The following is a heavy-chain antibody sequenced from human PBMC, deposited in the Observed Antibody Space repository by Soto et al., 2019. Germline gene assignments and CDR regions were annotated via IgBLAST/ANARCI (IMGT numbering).Heavy chain of an antibody. D-gene: IGHD3-3*01. J-gene: IGHJ6*02. CDR2: INSDGSST. Sequence: LRLSCAASGFTFSSYWMHWVRQAPGEVLVWVSRINSDGSSTSYADSVKGRFTISRDNAKNTLYLQMNSLRAEDTAVYYCARGTSEGYYDFWSGSIRSYYYYGMDVWGQGTTVTVSS. V-gene: IGHV3-74*01. CDR3: ARGTSEGYYDFWSGSIRSYYYYGMDV. CDR1: GFTFSSYW.